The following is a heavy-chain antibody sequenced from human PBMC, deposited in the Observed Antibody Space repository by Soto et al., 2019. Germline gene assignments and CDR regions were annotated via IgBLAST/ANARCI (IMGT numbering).Heavy chain of an antibody. CDR3: AIFLSSWTRFDS. Sequence: QVQLQESGPGLVKPSGTLSLTCAVSIGSIRSNWWSWVRQPTGKGLEWIGEISHSGNTNYNPSLKRRVIMSVDKSKNQFSRQLRSVTAADTAVYYCAIFLSSWTRFDSWGQGALVTVSS. CDR2: ISHSGNT. V-gene: IGHV4-4*02. D-gene: IGHD6-13*01. CDR1: IGSIRSNW. J-gene: IGHJ4*02.